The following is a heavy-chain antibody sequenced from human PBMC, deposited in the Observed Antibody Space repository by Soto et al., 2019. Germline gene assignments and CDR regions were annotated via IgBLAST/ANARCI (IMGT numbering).Heavy chain of an antibody. CDR1: GGSFSGYY. CDR3: AREVDGNYDGTRYNWFDP. V-gene: IGHV4-34*01. J-gene: IGHJ5*02. CDR2: INHSGST. D-gene: IGHD6-19*01. Sequence: SETLSLTCAVYGGSFSGYYWSWIRQPPGKGLEWIGEINHSGSTNYNPSLKSRVTISVDTSKNQFSLKLSSVTAADTAVYYCAREVDGNYDGTRYNWFDPWGQGTLVTVSS.